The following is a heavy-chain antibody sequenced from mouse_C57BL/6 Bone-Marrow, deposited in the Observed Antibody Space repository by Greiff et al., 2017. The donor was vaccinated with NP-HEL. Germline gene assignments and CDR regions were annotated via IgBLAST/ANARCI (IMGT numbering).Heavy chain of an antibody. D-gene: IGHD1-1*01. J-gene: IGHJ2*01. CDR3: AITTVVAYYFDY. Sequence: QVQLKESGPELVKPGASVKISCKASGYSFTSYYIHWVKQRPGQGLEWIGWIYPGSGNTKYNEKFKGKATLTADTSSSTAYMQLSSLTSEDSAVYYCAITTVVAYYFDYWGQGTTLTVSS. V-gene: IGHV1-66*01. CDR1: GYSFTSYY. CDR2: IYPGSGNT.